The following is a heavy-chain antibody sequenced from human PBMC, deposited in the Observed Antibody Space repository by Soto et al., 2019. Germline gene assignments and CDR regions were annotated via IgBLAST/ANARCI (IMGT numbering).Heavy chain of an antibody. V-gene: IGHV4-59*01. CDR2: IYYSGST. D-gene: IGHD3-22*01. CDR3: ASDSSGSYFDY. J-gene: IGHJ4*02. CDR1: GGSISSYY. Sequence: SETLSLTCTVSGGSISSYYWSWIRQPPGKGLEWIGYIYYSGSTNYNPSLKSRVTISVDTSKNQFSLKLSSVTAADTAVYYCASDSSGSYFDYWGQGTLVTVSS.